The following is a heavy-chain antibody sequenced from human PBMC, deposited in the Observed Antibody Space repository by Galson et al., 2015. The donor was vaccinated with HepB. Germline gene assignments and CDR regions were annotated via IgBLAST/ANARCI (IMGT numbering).Heavy chain of an antibody. J-gene: IGHJ4*02. Sequence: SLRLSCAASGFTFSSYAMHWVRQAPGKGLEWVAVISYDGSNKYYADSVKGRCTISRDNSKNTLYLQMNSLRAEDTAVYYCARGGIAVAGTMDYWGQGTLVTVSS. D-gene: IGHD6-19*01. CDR1: GFTFSSYA. CDR3: ARGGIAVAGTMDY. CDR2: ISYDGSNK. V-gene: IGHV3-30-3*01.